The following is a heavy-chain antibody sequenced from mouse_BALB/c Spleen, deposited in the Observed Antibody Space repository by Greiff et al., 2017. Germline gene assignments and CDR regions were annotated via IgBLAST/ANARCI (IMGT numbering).Heavy chain of an antibody. CDR3: ARGAGLDD. Sequence: EVQLVESGGGLVKPGGSLKLSCAASGFAFSSYDMSWVRQTPEKRLEWVAYISSGGGSTYYPDTVKGRFTISRDNAKNTLYLQMSSLKSEDTAMYDCARGAGLDDWGQGTTLTVSS. CDR1: GFAFSSYD. V-gene: IGHV5-12-1*01. CDR2: ISSGGGST. J-gene: IGHJ2*01.